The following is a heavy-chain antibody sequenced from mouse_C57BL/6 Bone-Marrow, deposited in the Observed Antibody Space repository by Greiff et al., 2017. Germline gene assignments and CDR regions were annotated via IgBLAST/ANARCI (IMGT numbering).Heavy chain of an antibody. CDR1: GFTFSDYG. D-gene: IGHD1-1*01. CDR3: ARGGSSYHFDV. J-gene: IGHJ1*03. V-gene: IGHV5-17*01. Sequence: EVKLVESGGGLVKPGGSLKLSCAASGFTFSDYGMHWVRQAPGKGLEWVAYISSGSSTISYADTVKGRFTISRDNAKNTLFLQMTRLRSEDTAMYYCARGGSSYHFDVWGTGTTVTVSS. CDR2: ISSGSSTI.